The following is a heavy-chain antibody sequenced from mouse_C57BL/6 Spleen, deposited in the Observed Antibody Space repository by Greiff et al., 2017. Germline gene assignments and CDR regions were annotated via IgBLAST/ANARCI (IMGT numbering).Heavy chain of an antibody. CDR1: GYTFTSYW. CDR2: IYPGSGST. D-gene: IGHD1-1*01. Sequence: QVQLQQPGAELVKPGASVKMSCKASGYTFTSYWITWVKQRPGQGLEWIGDIYPGSGSTNYNEKFKIKATLTVDTSSSTAYMQLSSLTSEDSAVYYCARRDYGSSPYAMDYWGQGTSVTVSS. CDR3: ARRDYGSSPYAMDY. V-gene: IGHV1-55*01. J-gene: IGHJ4*01.